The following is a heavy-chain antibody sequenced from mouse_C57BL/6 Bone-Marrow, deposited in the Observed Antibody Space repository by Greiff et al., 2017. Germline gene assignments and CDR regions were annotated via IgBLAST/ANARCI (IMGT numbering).Heavy chain of an antibody. CDR2: INPGSGGT. CDR1: GYAFTNYL. CDR3: ARSGYYGSRAWFAY. Sequence: QVQLQQSGAELVRPGTSVKVSCKASGYAFTNYLIAWVKQRPGRGLEWIGVINPGSGGTNYNEKFKGKATLTADKSSSTAYMQLSSLTSEDSAVYFCARSGYYGSRAWFAYWGQGTLVTVSA. V-gene: IGHV1-54*01. D-gene: IGHD1-1*01. J-gene: IGHJ3*01.